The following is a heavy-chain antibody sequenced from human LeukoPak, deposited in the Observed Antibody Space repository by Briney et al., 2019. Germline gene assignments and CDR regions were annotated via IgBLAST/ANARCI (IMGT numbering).Heavy chain of an antibody. Sequence: SETLSLTCTVSGYSINNGYYWAWIRQPPGKGLECIGNIYHSGGAYYSPSLKSRVTISVDTSKNQFSLKLRSVTAADTAVYYCARFGIAGTTDVFDLWGQGTAVTVSS. CDR1: GYSINNGYY. V-gene: IGHV4-38-2*02. CDR3: ARFGIAGTTDVFDL. D-gene: IGHD1-26*01. J-gene: IGHJ3*01. CDR2: IYHSGGA.